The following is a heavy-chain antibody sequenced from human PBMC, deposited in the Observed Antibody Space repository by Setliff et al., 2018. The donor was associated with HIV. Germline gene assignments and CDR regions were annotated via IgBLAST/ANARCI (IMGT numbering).Heavy chain of an antibody. CDR3: AKDDGSYWGNHFDS. Sequence: AGGSLRLSCGASGFTFRNYGMHWVRQAPGKGLEWVAVIWFDERSKYYADSVKGRFTISRDNSKNTLYLQMNNLRVEDTAVYYCAKDDGSYWGNHFDSWGQGTLVTVSS. CDR2: IWFDERSK. J-gene: IGHJ4*02. V-gene: IGHV3-33*03. CDR1: GFTFRNYG. D-gene: IGHD1-26*01.